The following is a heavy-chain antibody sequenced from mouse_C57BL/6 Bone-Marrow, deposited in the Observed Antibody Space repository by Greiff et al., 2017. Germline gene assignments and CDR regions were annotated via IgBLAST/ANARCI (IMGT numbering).Heavy chain of an antibody. Sequence: LQQSGAELVRPGASVKMSCKASGYTFTSYNMHGVKQTPRQGLEWIGAIYPGNGDTSYNQKFKGKATLTVDKSSSTAYMQLSSLTSEDSAVYFCALRPDYWGQGTTRT. V-gene: IGHV1-12*01. J-gene: IGHJ2*01. CDR1: GYTFTSYN. CDR3: ALRPDY. CDR2: IYPGNGDT. D-gene: IGHD1-1*01.